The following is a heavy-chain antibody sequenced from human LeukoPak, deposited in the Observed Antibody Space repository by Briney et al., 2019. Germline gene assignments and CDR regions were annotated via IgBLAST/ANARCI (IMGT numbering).Heavy chain of an antibody. CDR2: IYYSGST. CDR1: GGSISSTSYY. CDR3: AKAGVRYFDSSGLYAFDF. J-gene: IGHJ3*01. Sequence: SETLPFTCAVSGGSISSTSYYWAWIRQPPGKGLEWIGTIYYSGSTYHNPSLKSRVTMSVDTSRNQFSLKLSSVDAADTAVYYCAKAGVRYFDSSGLYAFDFWGQGTTVTVSS. D-gene: IGHD3-22*01. V-gene: IGHV4-39*01.